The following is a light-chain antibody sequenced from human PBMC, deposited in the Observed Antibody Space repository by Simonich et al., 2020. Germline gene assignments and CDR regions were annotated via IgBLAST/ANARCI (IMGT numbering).Light chain of an antibody. CDR1: QSVSSY. Sequence: EIVLTQSPATLSLSPGERATLSCRAGQSVSSYLAWYQQKPGQAPRLLIYDASNRATGIPARFSGSGSGTDFTLTISSLEPEDFAVYYCQQYNNWPPLTFGGGTKVEIK. V-gene: IGKV3-11*01. J-gene: IGKJ4*01. CDR2: DAS. CDR3: QQYNNWPPLT.